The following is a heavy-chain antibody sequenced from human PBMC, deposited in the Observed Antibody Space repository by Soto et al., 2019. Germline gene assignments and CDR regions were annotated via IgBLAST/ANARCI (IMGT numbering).Heavy chain of an antibody. J-gene: IGHJ4*02. Sequence: GGSLRLSCAASGFTFTRYSMNWVRQAPGQGIEWVSSISSTTNYIYYGDSMKGRFTISRDNAKNSLYLEMNSLRAEDTAVYYCARESEDLTSNFDYWGQGTLVTVSS. CDR3: ARESEDLTSNFDY. CDR2: ISSTTNYI. V-gene: IGHV3-21*06. CDR1: GFTFTRYS.